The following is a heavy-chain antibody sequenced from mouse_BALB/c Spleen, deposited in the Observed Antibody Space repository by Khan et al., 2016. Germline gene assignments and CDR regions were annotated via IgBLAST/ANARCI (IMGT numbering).Heavy chain of an antibody. Sequence: QVQLQQSGAELMKPGASVKISCKATGYTFSRYWIEWVKERPGHGLAWIGEILPGTGSTNYNEKLKGKAIFTAETSSNTAYIQLSSLTSEDSAVYYCARGAYWGRGTLVTVSA. CDR1: GYTFSRYW. V-gene: IGHV1-9*01. CDR2: ILPGTGST. CDR3: ARGAY. J-gene: IGHJ3*01.